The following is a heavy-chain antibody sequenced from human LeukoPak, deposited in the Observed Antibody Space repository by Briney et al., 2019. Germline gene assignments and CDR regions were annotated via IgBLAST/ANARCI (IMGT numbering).Heavy chain of an antibody. CDR1: GYTFTGYY. Sequence: ASVKVSCXASGYTFTGYYMHWVRQAPGQGLEWMGRINPNSGGTNYAQKFQGRVTMTRDTSISTAYMELSRLRSDDTAVYYCARVILTGYGDYYYYMDVWGKGTTVTVSS. D-gene: IGHD3-9*01. CDR3: ARVILTGYGDYYYYMDV. CDR2: INPNSGGT. V-gene: IGHV1-2*06. J-gene: IGHJ6*03.